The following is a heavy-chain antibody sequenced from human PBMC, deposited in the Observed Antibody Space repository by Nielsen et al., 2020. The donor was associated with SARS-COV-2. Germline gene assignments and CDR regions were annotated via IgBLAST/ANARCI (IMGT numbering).Heavy chain of an antibody. Sequence: SETLSLTCAVYGGSFSGYYWNWIRQPPGKGLEWIGEINHYGSTNYNPSLKSRVTISVDTSKNQFSLKLSSVTAADTAVYYCARREAGTYHFDYWGQGTLVTVSA. CDR3: ARREAGTYHFDY. D-gene: IGHD6-19*01. CDR1: GGSFSGYY. J-gene: IGHJ4*02. CDR2: INHYGST. V-gene: IGHV4-34*01.